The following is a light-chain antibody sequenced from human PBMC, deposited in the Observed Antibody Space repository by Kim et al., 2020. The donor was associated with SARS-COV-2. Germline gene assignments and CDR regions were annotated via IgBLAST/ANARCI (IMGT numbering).Light chain of an antibody. CDR2: LEGSGSY. CDR3: ETWETNIWV. V-gene: IGLV4-60*03. CDR1: SGHSSYI. Sequence: QPVLTQSSSASASLGSSVKLTCTLSSGHSSYIIAWHQQQPGKAPRYLMKLEGSGSYNKGSGVPDRFSGSSSGADRYLTISNLQSEDEADYYCETWETNIWVFGGGTKLTVL. J-gene: IGLJ3*02.